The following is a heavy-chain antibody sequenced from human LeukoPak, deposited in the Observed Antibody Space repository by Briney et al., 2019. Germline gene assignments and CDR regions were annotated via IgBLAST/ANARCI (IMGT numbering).Heavy chain of an antibody. J-gene: IGHJ4*02. CDR1: GYSISSGYY. CDR2: IYHSGST. CDR3: AREDFSHDYGHFDY. D-gene: IGHD4-17*01. Sequence: PSETLSLTCTVSGYSISSGYYWGWIRQPPGKGLEWIGSIYHSGSTYYNPSLKSRVTISVDTSKNQFSLKLSSVTAADTAVYYCAREDFSHDYGHFDYWGQGTLVTVSS. V-gene: IGHV4-38-2*02.